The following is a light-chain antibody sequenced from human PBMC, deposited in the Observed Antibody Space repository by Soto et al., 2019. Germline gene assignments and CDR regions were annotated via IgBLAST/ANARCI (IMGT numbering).Light chain of an antibody. Sequence: QPVLTQSPSASASLGASVKLTCTLSSGHSSYAIAWHQQQPEKGPRYLMKLDSDGSHTKGDAIPDRFSGSSSGAERYLTISRLQSEDEADYYCQTWGTGIHLVFGGGTKRTVL. CDR2: LDSDGSH. J-gene: IGLJ2*01. CDR3: QTWGTGIHLV. V-gene: IGLV4-69*01. CDR1: SGHSSYA.